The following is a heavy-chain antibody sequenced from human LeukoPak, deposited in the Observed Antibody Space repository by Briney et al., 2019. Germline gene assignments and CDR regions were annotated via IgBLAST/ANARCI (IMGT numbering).Heavy chain of an antibody. V-gene: IGHV3-74*01. Sequence: GGSLRLSCAASEFSFSSYWRHWVRQAPGKGLVWVSRISPDGSSASYADSVRGRFTISRDNAKNTLYLQMNSLRAEETAIYYCARDPSGWHSMDYWGQGILVTVSS. CDR2: ISPDGSSA. CDR1: EFSFSSYW. J-gene: IGHJ4*02. CDR3: ARDPSGWHSMDY. D-gene: IGHD6-19*01.